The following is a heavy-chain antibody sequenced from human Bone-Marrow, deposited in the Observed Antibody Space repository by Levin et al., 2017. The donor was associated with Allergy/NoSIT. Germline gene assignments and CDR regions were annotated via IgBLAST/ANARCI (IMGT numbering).Heavy chain of an antibody. J-gene: IGHJ4*02. D-gene: IGHD6-19*01. CDR3: ARVDNSGWRPFDY. Sequence: SSETLSLTCSVSGGSISSYHWSWIRQPPGKGLEWIGHIYNSGSTNYNPSLKSRVTISVDTSKNQFALKMSSVTAADTAVYYCARVDNSGWRPFDYWGQGTLVTVSS. CDR1: GGSISSYH. V-gene: IGHV4-59*01. CDR2: IYNSGST.